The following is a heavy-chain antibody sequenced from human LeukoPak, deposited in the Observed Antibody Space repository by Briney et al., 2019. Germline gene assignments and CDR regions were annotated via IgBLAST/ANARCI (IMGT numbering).Heavy chain of an antibody. J-gene: IGHJ4*02. CDR1: EFSVGSNY. CDR2: IYSGGST. CDR3: ARGPSGYHNP. Sequence: PGGSLRLSCAASEFSVGSNYMTWVRQAPGKGLEWVSLIYSGGSTYYADSVKGRFTISRGNSKNTLYLQMNSLRAEDTAVYYCARGPSGYHNPGGQGTLVTVSS. D-gene: IGHD5-12*01. V-gene: IGHV3-66*01.